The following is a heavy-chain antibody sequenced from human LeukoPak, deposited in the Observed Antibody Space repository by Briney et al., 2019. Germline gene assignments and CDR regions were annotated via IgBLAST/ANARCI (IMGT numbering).Heavy chain of an antibody. CDR2: IFYSGSA. V-gene: IGHV4-59*01. CDR1: GGSINDFY. J-gene: IGHJ6*02. CDR3: ARLRSGSTPPPPHYYYGLDV. Sequence: SETLSLTCTASGGSINDFYWTWIRQPPGKGLEWIGYIFYSGSANSNPSLESRVTISVDTSKNQFSLKRSSVTAADTAAYYCARLRSGSTPPPPHYYYGLDVWGQGTTVIVSS. D-gene: IGHD1-26*01.